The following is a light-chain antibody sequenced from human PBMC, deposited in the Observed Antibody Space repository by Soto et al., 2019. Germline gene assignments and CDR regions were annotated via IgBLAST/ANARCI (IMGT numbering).Light chain of an antibody. Sequence: DIQMTQSPSNLTGSEGDRVTIICRASQSVSTRLAWYQRKPGKAPKVLIYDASSWAGGVPSRFTGSGSGTEFTLSINSLQPDDFATYYCQQYSVYWTFGQGTKVDIK. V-gene: IGKV1-5*02. CDR2: DAS. CDR1: QSVSTR. J-gene: IGKJ1*01. CDR3: QQYSVYWT.